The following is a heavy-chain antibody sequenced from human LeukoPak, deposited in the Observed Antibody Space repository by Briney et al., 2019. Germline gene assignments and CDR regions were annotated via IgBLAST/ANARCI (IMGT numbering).Heavy chain of an antibody. CDR2: ISGSGGST. J-gene: IGHJ4*02. CDR1: GFTFSSYA. V-gene: IGHV3-23*01. D-gene: IGHD3-10*01. Sequence: GSLRLSCAASGFTFSSYAMSWVRQAPGKGLEWVSAISGSGGSTYYADSVKGRFTISRDNSKNTLYLKMNSLRAEDTAVYYCARVSEYSAWSGDYWGQGTLVTVSS. CDR3: ARVSEYSAWSGDY.